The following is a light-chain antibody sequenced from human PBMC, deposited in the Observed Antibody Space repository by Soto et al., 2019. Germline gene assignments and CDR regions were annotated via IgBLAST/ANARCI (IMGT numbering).Light chain of an antibody. CDR1: QSCGTS. CDR2: KAS. J-gene: IGKJ1*01. V-gene: IGKV1-5*03. Sequence: DIEMTQSPSTLSASVGDRVTITCRASQSCGTSLAWYQQRPGKAPNLLIYKASNLESGVPSRFSGSGSGTDFTLTISSLQPDDFAYYYYQQNNNSCTFGQGTKVEIK. CDR3: QQNNNSCT.